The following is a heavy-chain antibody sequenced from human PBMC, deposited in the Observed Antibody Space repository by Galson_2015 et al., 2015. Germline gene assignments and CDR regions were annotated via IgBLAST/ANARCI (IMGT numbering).Heavy chain of an antibody. CDR3: ARVEDMYYYDSSGYYYGAFDI. CDR2: ISAYNGNT. Sequence: SVKVSCKASGYTFTSYGISWVRQAPGQGLEWMGWISAYNGNTNYAQKLQGRVTMTTDTSTSTAYMELRSLRSDDTAVYYCARVEDMYYYDSSGYYYGAFDIWGQGTMVTVSS. CDR1: GYTFTSYG. V-gene: IGHV1-18*01. J-gene: IGHJ3*02. D-gene: IGHD3-22*01.